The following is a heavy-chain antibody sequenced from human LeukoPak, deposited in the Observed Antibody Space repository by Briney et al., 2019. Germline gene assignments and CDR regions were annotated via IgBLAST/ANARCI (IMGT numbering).Heavy chain of an antibody. CDR1: GFTFSSYS. V-gene: IGHV3-48*01. Sequence: PGGSLRLSCTASGFTFSSYSMNWVRQAPGKGLEWVSYISSSSSTIYYADSVKGRFTISRDNAKNPLYLQMNSLRAEDTAVYYCARSVVTAPYYYYYYMDVWGKGTTVTVSS. D-gene: IGHD2-21*02. J-gene: IGHJ6*03. CDR3: ARSVVTAPYYYYYYMDV. CDR2: ISSSSSTI.